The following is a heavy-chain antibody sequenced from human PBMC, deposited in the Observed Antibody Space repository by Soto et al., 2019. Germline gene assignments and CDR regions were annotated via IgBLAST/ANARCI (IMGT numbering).Heavy chain of an antibody. Sequence: LRLSCAASGFTFSSYGIHWVRQAPCKGLEWVAVIWYDGSNKYYADSVKGRFTISRDNSKNTLYLQMNSLRAEDTAVYYCARVSDIVLMVYAPLDYWGQGTLVTVSS. CDR1: GFTFSSYG. D-gene: IGHD2-8*01. J-gene: IGHJ4*02. CDR3: ARVSDIVLMVYAPLDY. V-gene: IGHV3-33*01. CDR2: IWYDGSNK.